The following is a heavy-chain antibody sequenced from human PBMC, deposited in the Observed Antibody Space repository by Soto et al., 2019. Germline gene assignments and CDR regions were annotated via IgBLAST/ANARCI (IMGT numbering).Heavy chain of an antibody. CDR1: GFTFISYW. V-gene: IGHV3-7*05. Sequence: PGGSLRLSCAASGFTFISYWMSWVRQAPGKGLEWVANIKQDGSEKYYVDSVKGRFTISRDNAKNSLYLQMNSLRAEDTAVYYCARDASYDYVWGSYRTDQLAYWGQGT. CDR2: IKQDGSEK. CDR3: ARDASYDYVWGSYRTDQLAY. D-gene: IGHD3-16*02. J-gene: IGHJ4*02.